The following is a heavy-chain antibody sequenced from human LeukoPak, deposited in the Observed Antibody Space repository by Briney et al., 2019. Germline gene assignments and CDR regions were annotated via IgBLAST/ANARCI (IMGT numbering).Heavy chain of an antibody. CDR2: ISGSGGST. CDR3: AKDLSGWNDY. CDR1: GFTFSSYA. V-gene: IGHV3-23*01. J-gene: IGHJ4*02. D-gene: IGHD6-19*01. Sequence: GGFLRLSCAASGFTFSSYAMSWVRQAPGKGLEWVSAISGSGGSTYYADSVKGRFTISRDNSKYTLYLQMNSLRAEDTAVYYCAKDLSGWNDYWGQGTLVTVSS.